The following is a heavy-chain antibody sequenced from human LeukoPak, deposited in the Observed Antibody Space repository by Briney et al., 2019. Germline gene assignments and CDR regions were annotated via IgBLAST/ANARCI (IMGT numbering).Heavy chain of an antibody. CDR1: GFTFSSYS. CDR2: ISSGSTYI. Sequence: GGSLRLSCAASGFTFSSYSMNWVRQAPGKGLEWVSSISSGSTYIYYADSLKGRFTISRDNAKNSLYLQMNSLRAEDTAVYYCARDRALFYDVLTGYCDYWGQGTLVTVSS. V-gene: IGHV3-21*01. CDR3: ARDRALFYDVLTGYCDY. D-gene: IGHD3-9*01. J-gene: IGHJ4*02.